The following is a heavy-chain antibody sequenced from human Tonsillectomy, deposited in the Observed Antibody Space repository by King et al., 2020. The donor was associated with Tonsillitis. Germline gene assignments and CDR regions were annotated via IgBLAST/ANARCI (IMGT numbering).Heavy chain of an antibody. CDR2: MNPNSGNT. CDR3: ARDIRNYEFWSGYGYYYYMDV. J-gene: IGHJ6*03. D-gene: IGHD3-3*01. Sequence: QLVQSGAEVKKPGASVKVSCKASGYTFTSYDINWVRQATGQGLEWMGWMNPNSGNTGYAQKFQGRVTMTRKTSISTAYMELSSLRSEDTAVYYGARDIRNYEFWSGYGYYYYMDVWGKGTTVTVSS. V-gene: IGHV1-8*01. CDR1: GYTFTSYD.